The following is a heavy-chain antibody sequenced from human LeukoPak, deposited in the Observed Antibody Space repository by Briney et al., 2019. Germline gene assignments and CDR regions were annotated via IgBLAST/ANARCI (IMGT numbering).Heavy chain of an antibody. J-gene: IGHJ5*02. D-gene: IGHD3-3*01. CDR2: IYTGGST. Sequence: GRSLRLSCAASGLTFSSYGMHWVRQAPGKGLEWVSVIYTGGSTYYIDSVKGRFTISRDNSKNTLYLQMDSLRVEDSAIYYCARDNGYYGSDQWGQGTWVTVSS. V-gene: IGHV3-53*01. CDR1: GLTFSSYG. CDR3: ARDNGYYGSDQ.